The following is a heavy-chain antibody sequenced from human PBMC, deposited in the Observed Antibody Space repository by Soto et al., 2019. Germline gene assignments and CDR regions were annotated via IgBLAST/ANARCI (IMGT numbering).Heavy chain of an antibody. D-gene: IGHD6-19*01. J-gene: IGHJ4*02. Sequence: QVQLQESGPGLVKPSQTLSLTCTVSGGSISSGGYYWSWIRQHPGKGLEWIGYIYYSGSTYYNPSLQSRVXXSXDXXKNQFSLKLSSVTAADTAVYYCARYYSSGWYGFDYWGQGTLVTVSS. CDR3: ARYYSSGWYGFDY. V-gene: IGHV4-31*03. CDR2: IYYSGST. CDR1: GGSISSGGYY.